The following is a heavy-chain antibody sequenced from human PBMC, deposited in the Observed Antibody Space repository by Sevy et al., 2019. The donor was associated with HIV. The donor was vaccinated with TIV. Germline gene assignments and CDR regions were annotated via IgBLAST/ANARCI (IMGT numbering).Heavy chain of an antibody. V-gene: IGHV3-21*01. D-gene: IGHD2-2*01. J-gene: IGHJ6*02. Sequence: GGSLRLSCAASGFTFSSYTMNWVRRAPGKGLEWVSSIISSSNSIYYADSVKGRFTISRDNAKNSLYLQMNSLRAEDTAVYYCARDKVEVVPVDYYYGMDVWGQGTTVTVSS. CDR1: GFTFSSYT. CDR3: ARDKVEVVPVDYYYGMDV. CDR2: IISSSNSI.